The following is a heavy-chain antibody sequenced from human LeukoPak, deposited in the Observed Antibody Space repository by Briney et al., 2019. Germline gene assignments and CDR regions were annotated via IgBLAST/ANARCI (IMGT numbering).Heavy chain of an antibody. CDR1: GDSISSYY. CDR3: AKLTRLSTSPDRYYLDY. Sequence: SETLSLTCTVSGDSISSYYWSWIRQPPGKGLEWIGYIYTSGGTNYIPSLKGRVTISIDTSKNQFSLKLSSVTAADSAVYYCAKLTRLSTSPDRYYLDYLGQGTLVTVSP. J-gene: IGHJ4*02. V-gene: IGHV4-4*09. D-gene: IGHD6-6*01. CDR2: IYTSGGT.